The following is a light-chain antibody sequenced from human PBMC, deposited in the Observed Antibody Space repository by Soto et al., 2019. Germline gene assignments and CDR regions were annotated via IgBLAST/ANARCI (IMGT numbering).Light chain of an antibody. CDR1: SSDVGGYNY. CDR2: DVS. CDR3: SSYTSSILWV. J-gene: IGLJ2*01. Sequence: QSALTQPASVSGSPGQSITISCTGTSSDVGGYNYVSLYQQHPGKAPKLMIYDVSNRPSGVSNRFSGSKSGNTASLTISGLQAEDEADYYCSSYTSSILWVFGGGTKVTVL. V-gene: IGLV2-14*01.